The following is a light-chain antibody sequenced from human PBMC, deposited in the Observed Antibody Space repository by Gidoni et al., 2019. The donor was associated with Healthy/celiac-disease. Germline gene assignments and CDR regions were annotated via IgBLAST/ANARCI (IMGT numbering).Light chain of an antibody. J-gene: IGKJ1*01. CDR2: GAS. CDR1: QSVSSN. V-gene: IGKV3-15*01. CDR3: QQYNNWPPWT. Sequence: SQSVSSNLAWYQQKPGQAPRLLIYGASTRATGIPARFSGSGSGTEFTLTISSLQSEDFAVYYCQQYNNWPPWTFGQGTKVEI.